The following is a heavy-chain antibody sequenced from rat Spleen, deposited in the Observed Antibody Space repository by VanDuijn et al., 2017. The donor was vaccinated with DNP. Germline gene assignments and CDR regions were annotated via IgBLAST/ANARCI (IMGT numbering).Heavy chain of an antibody. CDR3: AKDMSMDY. V-gene: IGHV5-20*01. CDR1: GFTFGDYY. CDR2: INPDGGTT. Sequence: EVQLVESGGGLVQPGRSLKLSCAASGFTFGDYYMSWVRQAPTMGLEWVASINPDGGTTYYRDSVKGRFAISRDNAKSSLYLQMNSLKSEDTATYYCAKDMSMDYWGQGVMVTVSS. J-gene: IGHJ2*01. D-gene: IGHD1-7*01.